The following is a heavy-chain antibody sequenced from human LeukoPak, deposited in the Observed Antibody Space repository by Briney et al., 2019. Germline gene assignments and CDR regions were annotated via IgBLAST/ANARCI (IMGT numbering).Heavy chain of an antibody. V-gene: IGHV3-30*04. J-gene: IGHJ4*02. CDR1: RFTFSNYA. D-gene: IGHD1-26*01. Sequence: PGGSLRLSCVASRFTFSNYAMHWVRQAPGKGLEWVTLISYDGSKKYYADSVKGRFTISRDNSKNTLYLQMNSLRPGDTAVYYCARMISGSSSSHDYWGQGTLVTVSS. CDR3: ARMISGSSSSHDY. CDR2: ISYDGSKK.